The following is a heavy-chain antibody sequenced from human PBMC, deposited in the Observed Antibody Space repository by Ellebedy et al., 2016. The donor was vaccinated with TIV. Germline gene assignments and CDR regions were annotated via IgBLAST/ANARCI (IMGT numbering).Heavy chain of an antibody. V-gene: IGHV6-1*01. CDR3: ARGWFGSGMGV. CDR2: TYYRSKWNN. CDR1: GDSVSTDIG. J-gene: IGHJ6*02. Sequence: SQTLSLTCVISGDSVSTDIGWNWIRQSPSRGLEWLGRTYYRSKWNNDYAVSLKSRITINPDTSKNLFSLQLNSVTPEDTAVYYCARGWFGSGMGVWGQGTTVTVSS. D-gene: IGHD3-10*01.